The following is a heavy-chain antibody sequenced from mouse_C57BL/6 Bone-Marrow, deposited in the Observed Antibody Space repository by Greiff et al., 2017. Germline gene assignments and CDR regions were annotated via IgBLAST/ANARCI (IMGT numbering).Heavy chain of an antibody. CDR3: ALYYGNYVGVWFAY. J-gene: IGHJ3*01. D-gene: IGHD2-1*01. CDR1: GFTFTSYW. Sequence: VQLLQSGAELVKPGASVKVSCKASGFTFTSYWMHWVQQRPGQGLEWIGRIHPSDSATNSNPKLQGKATITVDKSYSTAYMQISSLTSEDSAVYYWALYYGNYVGVWFAYWGQGTLVTVSA. V-gene: IGHV1-74*01. CDR2: IHPSDSAT.